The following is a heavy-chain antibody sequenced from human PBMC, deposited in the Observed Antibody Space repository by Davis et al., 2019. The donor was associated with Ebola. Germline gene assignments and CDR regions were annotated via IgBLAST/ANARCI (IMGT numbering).Heavy chain of an antibody. Sequence: GRSLRLSCAASGFTFSSYDMHWVRQATGKGLEWVSAIGTAGDPYYPGSVKGRFTISRENAKNSLYLQMNSLRAGDTAVYYCARALKGSLVFDIWGQGTMVTVSS. CDR2: IGTAGDP. CDR3: ARALKGSLVFDI. V-gene: IGHV3-13*05. D-gene: IGHD3-10*01. J-gene: IGHJ3*02. CDR1: GFTFSSYD.